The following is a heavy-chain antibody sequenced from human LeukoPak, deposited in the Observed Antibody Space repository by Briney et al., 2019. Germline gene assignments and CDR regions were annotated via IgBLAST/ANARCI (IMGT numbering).Heavy chain of an antibody. J-gene: IGHJ4*02. CDR1: GFTVSSDY. Sequence: GGSLRLSCAASGFTVSSDYMTWVRQAPGKGLEWVSVIYSGGTTYYADSVKGRFTISRDDSKNTLFLQMNSLTAEDTAVYYCARAPSSAWYPLDCWGQGTLVTVSS. CDR3: ARAPSSAWYPLDC. D-gene: IGHD6-19*01. CDR2: IYSGGTT. V-gene: IGHV3-53*01.